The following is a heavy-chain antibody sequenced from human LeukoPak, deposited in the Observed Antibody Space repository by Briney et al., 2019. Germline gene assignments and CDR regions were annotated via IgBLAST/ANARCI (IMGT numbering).Heavy chain of an antibody. J-gene: IGHJ4*02. V-gene: IGHV1-69*05. CDR1: GGTFSSYA. CDR2: IIPIFGTA. Sequence: ASVKVSCKASGGTFSSYAISWVRQAPGQGLEWMERIIPIFGTANYAQKFQGRVTITTDESTSTAYMELSSLRSEDTAVYYCARESPTMLDFDYWGQGTLVTVSS. D-gene: IGHD3-10*02. CDR3: ARESPTMLDFDY.